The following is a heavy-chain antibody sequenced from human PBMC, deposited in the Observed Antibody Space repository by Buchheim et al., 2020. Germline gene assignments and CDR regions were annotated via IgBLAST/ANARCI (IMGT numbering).Heavy chain of an antibody. D-gene: IGHD3-10*01. CDR1: GFTFSSYW. CDR2: TKQDGSEK. V-gene: IGHV3-7*01. Sequence: EVQLVESGGDLVQPGGSLRLSCAASGFTFSSYWMSWVRQAPGKGLEWVANTKQDGSEKHYVDSVEGRLTISRDNAKNSLYLQMNGLRAEDTAVYYCARVRLLWFGEKSMSFDYWGQGNL. J-gene: IGHJ4*02. CDR3: ARVRLLWFGEKSMSFDY.